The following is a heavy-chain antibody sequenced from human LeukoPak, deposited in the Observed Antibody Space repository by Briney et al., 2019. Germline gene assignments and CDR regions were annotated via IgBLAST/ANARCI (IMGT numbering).Heavy chain of an antibody. CDR1: GFTFSSYA. CDR3: AKEEIG. CDR2: ISYDGSNK. J-gene: IGHJ4*02. D-gene: IGHD2/OR15-2a*01. Sequence: PGGSLRLSCAASGFTFSSYAMHWVRQAPGKGLEWVAVISYDGSNKYYADSVKGRFTISRDNSKNTVYLQMNSLRAEDTAVYYCAKEEIGWGQGTLVTVSS. V-gene: IGHV3-30-3*02.